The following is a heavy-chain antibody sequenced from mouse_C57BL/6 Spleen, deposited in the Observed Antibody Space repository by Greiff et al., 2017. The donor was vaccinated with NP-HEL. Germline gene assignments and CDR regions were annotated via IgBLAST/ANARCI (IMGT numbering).Heavy chain of an antibody. D-gene: IGHD2-1*01. Sequence: VQLQQSGPELVKPGASVKISCKASGYAFSSSWMNWVKQRPGKGLEWIGRIYPGDGDTNYNGKFKGKATLTADKSSSTAYMQLSSLTSEDSAVYFCARSIYYGNYVPYYFDYWGQGTTLTVSS. J-gene: IGHJ2*01. V-gene: IGHV1-82*01. CDR2: IYPGDGDT. CDR3: ARSIYYGNYVPYYFDY. CDR1: GYAFSSSW.